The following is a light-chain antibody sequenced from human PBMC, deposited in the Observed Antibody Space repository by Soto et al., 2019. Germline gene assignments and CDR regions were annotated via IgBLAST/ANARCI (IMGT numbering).Light chain of an antibody. CDR1: QSLLHSNGYNF. CDR2: MGS. J-gene: IGKJ1*01. V-gene: IGKV2-28*01. CDR3: MQALQTPRT. Sequence: DIVMTQSPLSLPVTPGEPASISCRSSQSLLHSNGYNFLDWYLQKPGQSPQLLTYMGSNRASGVPDRFSGSGSGTDFTLKISRVEAEDVGFYYCMQALQTPRTFGQGTKVEMK.